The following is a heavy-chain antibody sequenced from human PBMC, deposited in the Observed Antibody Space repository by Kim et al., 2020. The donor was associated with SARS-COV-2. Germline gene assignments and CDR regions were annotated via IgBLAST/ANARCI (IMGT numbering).Heavy chain of an antibody. D-gene: IGHD2-15*01. V-gene: IGHV1-18*01. CDR2: TSIYNDKT. CDR1: GYTFSSYG. Sequence: ASVKVSCKASGYTFSSYGISWVRQAPGQGLEWMGWTSIYNDKTDYAQNLQGRVTMTIDTSTSTAHMELRSLTSDDTAVYYCARSGYFFYGMDVWGQGTTV. CDR3: ARSGYFFYGMDV. J-gene: IGHJ6*02.